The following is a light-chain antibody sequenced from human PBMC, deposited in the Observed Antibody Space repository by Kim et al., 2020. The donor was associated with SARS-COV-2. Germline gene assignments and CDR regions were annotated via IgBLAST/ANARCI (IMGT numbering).Light chain of an antibody. CDR3: QQTYSTPPT. V-gene: IGKV1-39*01. Sequence: SASVGDRVTIACRASQSISRYLNWYQHKPGKAPKLLIYAASSLQSGVPSRFSGSGSGTDFTLTISSLQPEDFATYYCQQTYSTPPTFGQGTKLEI. CDR2: AAS. J-gene: IGKJ2*01. CDR1: QSISRY.